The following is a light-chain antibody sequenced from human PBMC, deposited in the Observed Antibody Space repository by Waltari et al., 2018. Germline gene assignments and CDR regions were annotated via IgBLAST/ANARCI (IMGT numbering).Light chain of an antibody. CDR2: DAS. J-gene: IGKJ4*01. CDR1: QSVRTY. CDR3: QERSNWPGGA. Sequence: EIVLTQSPATLSLSPGARATLSCRASQSVRTYLAWYQHRPGQAPRPLIYDASNRATGVPARFSGSGSGTDFTLTISGLQPEDVAVYYCQERSNWPGGAFGGGTKVEIK. V-gene: IGKV3-11*01.